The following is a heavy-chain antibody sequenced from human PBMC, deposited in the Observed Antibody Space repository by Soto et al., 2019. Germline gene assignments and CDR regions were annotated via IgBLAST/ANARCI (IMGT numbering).Heavy chain of an antibody. V-gene: IGHV4-39*07. CDR3: ARVPRGVPAAIYYYGMDV. CDR1: GGSISSSSYY. J-gene: IGHJ6*02. D-gene: IGHD2-2*01. CDR2: IYYSGST. Sequence: PSETLSLTCTVSGGSISSSSYYWGWIRQPPGKGLEWIGSIYYSGSTYYNPSLKSRVTISVDTSKNQFSLKLSSVTAADTAVYYCARVPRGVPAAIYYYGMDVWGQGTTVTVSS.